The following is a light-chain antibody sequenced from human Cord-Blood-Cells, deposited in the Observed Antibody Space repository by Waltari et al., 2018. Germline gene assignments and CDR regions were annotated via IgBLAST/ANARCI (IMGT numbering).Light chain of an antibody. CDR3: AAWDDSLNARV. CDR2: SNN. V-gene: IGLV1-44*01. J-gene: IGLJ3*02. Sequence: QSVLTQPPSASGTPGQRVTTSCSGSSCNIGSNTVNWYQQLPGTAPKLRIYSNNQRPSGVPDRFSGSKSGTSASLAISGLQSEDEADYYCAAWDDSLNARVFGGGTKLTVL. CDR1: SCNIGSNT.